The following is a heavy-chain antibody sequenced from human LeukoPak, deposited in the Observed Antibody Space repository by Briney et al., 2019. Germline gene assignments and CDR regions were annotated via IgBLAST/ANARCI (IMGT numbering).Heavy chain of an antibody. V-gene: IGHV4-34*01. D-gene: IGHD3-22*01. Sequence: SETLSLTCAVYGGSFSSYYWSWIRQPPGEGLEWIGEINHSGNTYYNPTLKSRVTISVDTSKNHFSLRLSSVTAADTAVYYCAAGGYYDNSGTDYWGQGTLVTVSS. J-gene: IGHJ4*02. CDR2: INHSGNT. CDR3: AAGGYYDNSGTDY. CDR1: GGSFSSYY.